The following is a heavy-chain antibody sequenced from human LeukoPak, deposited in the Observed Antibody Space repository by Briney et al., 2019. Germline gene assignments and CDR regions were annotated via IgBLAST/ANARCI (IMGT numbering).Heavy chain of an antibody. CDR1: GLSVSSNY. V-gene: IGHV3-66*02. J-gene: IGHJ4*02. CDR2: LYSDGTT. CDR3: VRGMGVSMLYYFDY. Sequence: PGGSLRLSCAASGLSVSSNYMSWVRQAPGKGLEWVSVLYSDGTTYYADSVKGRFTISRDNSKNTLYLQMNSLRAEDTAVYYCVRGMGVSMLYYFDYWGQGTLVTASS. D-gene: IGHD3-10*01.